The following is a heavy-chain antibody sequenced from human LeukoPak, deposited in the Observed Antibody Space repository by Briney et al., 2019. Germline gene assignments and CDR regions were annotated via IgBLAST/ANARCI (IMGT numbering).Heavy chain of an antibody. CDR3: ARFPDYGGNF. CDR2: IYYSGST. Sequence: SETLSLTCTVSGGSISSYYWSWIRQPPGKGLEWIGYIYYSGSTNYNPSLKSRVTISVDTSKNQFSLKLSSVTAADTAVYYCARFPDYGGNFWGQGTMVTVSS. CDR1: GGSISSYY. D-gene: IGHD4-23*01. V-gene: IGHV4-59*08. J-gene: IGHJ3*01.